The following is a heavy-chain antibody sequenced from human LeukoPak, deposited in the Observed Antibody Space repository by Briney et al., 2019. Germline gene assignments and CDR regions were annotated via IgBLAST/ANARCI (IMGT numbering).Heavy chain of an antibody. CDR1: GYTFTGYY. CDR3: ARAQWIQLWSPFAY. CDR2: IIPNSGGT. J-gene: IGHJ4*02. D-gene: IGHD5-18*01. V-gene: IGHV1-2*02. Sequence: ASVKVSCKASGYTFTGYYMHWVRQAPGQGLEWMGWIIPNSGGTNYAQKFQGRVTMTRDTSTSTAYTELSRLRSDDTAVYYCARAQWIQLWSPFAYWGQGTLVTV.